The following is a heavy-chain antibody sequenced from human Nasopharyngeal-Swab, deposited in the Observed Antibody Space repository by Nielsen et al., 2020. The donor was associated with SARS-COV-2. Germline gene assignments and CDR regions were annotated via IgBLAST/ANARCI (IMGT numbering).Heavy chain of an antibody. V-gene: IGHV3-7*03. CDR2: IKQDGSEK. J-gene: IGHJ4*02. D-gene: IGHD1-14*01. CDR3: ARIRTGAYFDY. Sequence: GESLKISCAASGFTFSSYWMSWVRQAPGKGLEWVANIKQDGSEKYYVDSVKGRFTISRDNSRHTLCLQMNSLRAEDTAVYYCARIRTGAYFDYWGQGTLVTVSS. CDR1: GFTFSSYW.